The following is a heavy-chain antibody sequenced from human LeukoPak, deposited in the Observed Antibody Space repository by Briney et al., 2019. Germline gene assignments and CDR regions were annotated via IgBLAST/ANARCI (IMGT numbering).Heavy chain of an antibody. Sequence: PGGSLRLSCATSGFSFSSYAMSWVRQAPGKGLEWVSAMSSSDDGRYYAASVRGRFTISRDTSRSTLYLQMNSLRAEDTAIYYCAKDMGYCSSATCYGLDYWGQGTLVTVSS. V-gene: IGHV3-23*01. CDR1: GFSFSSYA. J-gene: IGHJ4*02. CDR3: AKDMGYCSSATCYGLDY. D-gene: IGHD2-2*01. CDR2: MSSSDDGR.